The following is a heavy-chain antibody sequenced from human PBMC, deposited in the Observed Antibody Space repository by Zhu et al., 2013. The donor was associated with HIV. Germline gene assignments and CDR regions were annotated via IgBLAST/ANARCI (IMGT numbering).Heavy chain of an antibody. CDR1: GGSISSYG. J-gene: IGHJ6*03. Sequence: QVQLVQSGAEVKKPGSSVKVSCKASGGSISSYGLTWVRQAPGQGLEWMGGIIPVFGPANYAQKFQGRVTITADESTSTAYMELSSLRSEDTAVYYCARGGFVATTPASGYYYMDVWGKGTTVTVSS. CDR3: ARGGFVATTPASGYYYMDV. D-gene: IGHD5-12*01. CDR2: IIPVFGPA. V-gene: IGHV1-69*01.